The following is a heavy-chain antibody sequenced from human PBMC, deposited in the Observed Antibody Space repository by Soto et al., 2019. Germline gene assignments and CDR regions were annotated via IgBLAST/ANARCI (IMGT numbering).Heavy chain of an antibody. V-gene: IGHV4-31*03. CDR1: GGSISSGGYY. CDR2: IYYSGST. CDR3: ARGVYGELREDWFDP. D-gene: IGHD4-17*01. J-gene: IGHJ5*02. Sequence: QVQLQESGPGLVKPSQTLSLPCTVSGGSISSGGYYWSWIRQHPGKGLEWIGYIYYSGSTYYNPSLKSRVTISVDTSKNQLSLKLSSVTAADTAVYYCARGVYGELREDWFDPWGQGTLVTVSS.